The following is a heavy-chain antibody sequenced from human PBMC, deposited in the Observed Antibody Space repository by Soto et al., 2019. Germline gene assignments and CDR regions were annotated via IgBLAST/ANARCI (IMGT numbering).Heavy chain of an antibody. CDR1: GFTVSSSY. Sequence: EVQLVETGGGLIQPGGSLRLSCAASGFTVSSSYMTWVRQAPGKGLEWVSIIYSGGTTYYADSVKGRFTISRDNSKNTLNLQMNSLRGEDTALYYCAKALWLNVYYFDYWGQGTLVTVSS. CDR3: AKALWLNVYYFDY. J-gene: IGHJ4*02. V-gene: IGHV3-53*02. CDR2: IYSGGTT. D-gene: IGHD2-21*01.